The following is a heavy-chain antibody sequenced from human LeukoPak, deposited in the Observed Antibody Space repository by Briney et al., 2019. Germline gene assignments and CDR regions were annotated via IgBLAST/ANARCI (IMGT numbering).Heavy chain of an antibody. CDR1: GITFSNYP. J-gene: IGHJ4*02. D-gene: IGHD4-23*01. CDR3: AIGGNSDSFDY. V-gene: IGHV3-23*01. Sequence: GGSLRLSCTASGITFSNYPMSWVRQAPGKGLEWVTAISGSGGSTYYADSVKGRFTISRDNSKNTLYLQMNSLRAEDTAVYYCAIGGNSDSFDYWGQGTLVTVSS. CDR2: ISGSGGST.